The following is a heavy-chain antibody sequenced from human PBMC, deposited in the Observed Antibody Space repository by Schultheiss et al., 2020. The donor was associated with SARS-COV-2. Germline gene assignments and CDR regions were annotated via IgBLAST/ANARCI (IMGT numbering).Heavy chain of an antibody. CDR2: INHSGST. J-gene: IGHJ5*02. CDR3: ARRITIFLLLSWFDP. CDR1: GGSISSGGYY. V-gene: IGHV4-39*01. D-gene: IGHD3-3*01. Sequence: SQTLSLTCTVSGGSISSGGYYWSWIRQPPGKGLEWIGEINHSGSTNYNPSLKSRVTISVDTSKNQFSLKLSSVTAADTAVYYCARRITIFLLLSWFDPWGQGTLVTVSS.